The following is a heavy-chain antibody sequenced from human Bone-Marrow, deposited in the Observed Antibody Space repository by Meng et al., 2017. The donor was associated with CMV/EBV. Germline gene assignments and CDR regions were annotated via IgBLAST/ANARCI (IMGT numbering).Heavy chain of an antibody. Sequence: GESLKISCAAFGFTFNTYSMNWVRRASGKGLEWVSSISGRSSYIYYADSVRGRFTISRDNAKNSLYLQMNSLRAEDTAVYYCARAGYVGDYADAFDIWGQGTMVTVSS. CDR2: ISGRSSYI. D-gene: IGHD4-17*01. CDR1: GFTFNTYS. J-gene: IGHJ3*02. CDR3: ARAGYVGDYADAFDI. V-gene: IGHV3-21*01.